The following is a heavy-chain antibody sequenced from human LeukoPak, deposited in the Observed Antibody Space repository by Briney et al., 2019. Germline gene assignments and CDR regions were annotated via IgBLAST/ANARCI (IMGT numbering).Heavy chain of an antibody. CDR1: GYTFTSYG. CDR3: ARDGYYDFWSGPRGYFDY. D-gene: IGHD3-3*01. CDR2: ISAYNGNT. J-gene: IGHJ4*02. V-gene: IGHV1-18*01. Sequence: VASVKVSCKVSGYTFTSYGISWVRQAPGQGLEWMGWISAYNGNTNYAQKLQGRVTMATDTSTSTAYMELRSLRSDDTAVYYCARDGYYDFWSGPRGYFDYWGQGTLVTVSS.